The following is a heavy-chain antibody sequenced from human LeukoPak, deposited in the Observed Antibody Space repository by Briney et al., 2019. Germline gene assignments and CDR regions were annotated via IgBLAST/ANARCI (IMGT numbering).Heavy chain of an antibody. V-gene: IGHV1-2*02. Sequence: GASVKVSCKTYGYTFTGYYMNWVRQAPGQGLEWMGLINPNSGGTNYAQKFQGRVTMTRDTSITTAYMELSRLRSDDTAVYYCASGVVAPRERVTINSDAFDIWGQGTMVTVSS. J-gene: IGHJ3*02. CDR3: ASGVVAPRERVTINSDAFDI. CDR2: INPNSGGT. CDR1: GYTFTGYY. D-gene: IGHD2-15*01.